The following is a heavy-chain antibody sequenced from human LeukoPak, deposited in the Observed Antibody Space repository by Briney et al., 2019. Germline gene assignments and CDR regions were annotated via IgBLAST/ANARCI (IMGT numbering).Heavy chain of an antibody. J-gene: IGHJ4*02. CDR1: GGAINSGSHY. Sequence: SETLSLTCTVSGGAINSGSHYWSWIRQSAGKGLEWIGSIYHSGSTYYNPSLKSRVTISVDTSKNQFSLKLSSVTAADTAVYYCAREDRKTTVTVGYWGQGTLVTVSS. D-gene: IGHD4-17*01. CDR2: IYHSGST. V-gene: IGHV4-39*07. CDR3: AREDRKTTVTVGY.